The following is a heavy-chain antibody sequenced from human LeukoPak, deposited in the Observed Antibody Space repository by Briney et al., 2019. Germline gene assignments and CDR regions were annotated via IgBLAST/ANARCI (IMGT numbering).Heavy chain of an antibody. J-gene: IGHJ5*02. CDR1: GGSISGDGQY. D-gene: IGHD3-3*01. CDR3: ARVSVSYRYDANWFDP. CDR2: IYYSGNS. Sequence: PSQTLSLTCTVSGGSISGDGQYWSWIRQHPGKGLEWIGYIYYSGNSYYNPSLKSRVTISADTSENQFSLQLNSVTAADTAVYFCARVSVSYRYDANWFDPWGQGTLVTVSS. V-gene: IGHV4-31*03.